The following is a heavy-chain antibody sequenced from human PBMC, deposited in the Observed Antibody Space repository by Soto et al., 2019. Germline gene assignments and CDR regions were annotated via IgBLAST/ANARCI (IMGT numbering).Heavy chain of an antibody. J-gene: IGHJ5*02. Sequence: SVKVSCKASGGTFSRYAISWVRQAPGQGLEWMGGIIPIFGTANYAQKFQGRVTITADKSTSTAYMELSSLRSEDTAVYYCARDSRAVAGPWGQGTLVTVSS. CDR2: IIPIFGTA. CDR1: GGTFSRYA. CDR3: ARDSRAVAGP. D-gene: IGHD6-19*01. V-gene: IGHV1-69*06.